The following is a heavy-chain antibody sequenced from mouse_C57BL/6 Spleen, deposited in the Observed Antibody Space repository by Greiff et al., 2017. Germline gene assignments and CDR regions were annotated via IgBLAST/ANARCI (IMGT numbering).Heavy chain of an antibody. D-gene: IGHD2-4*01. V-gene: IGHV3-6*01. J-gene: IGHJ2*01. CDR3: ARGLRDFDY. CDR2: ISYDGSN. Sequence: EVQLQQSGPGLVKPSQSLSLTCSVTGYSITSGYYWNWIRQFPGNKLEWMGYISYDGSNNYNPSLKNRISITRDTSTNQFFLKLNSVTTEDTATYYCARGLRDFDYWGQGTTLTVSS. CDR1: GYSITSGYY.